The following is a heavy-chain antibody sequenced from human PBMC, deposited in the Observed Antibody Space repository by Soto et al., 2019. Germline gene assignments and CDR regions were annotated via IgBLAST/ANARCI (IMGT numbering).Heavy chain of an antibody. D-gene: IGHD6-19*01. J-gene: IGHJ4*02. CDR2: IYYSGST. CDR1: GGSVSSGSYY. V-gene: IGHV4-61*01. Sequence: SETLSLTCTVSGGSVSSGSYYWSWIRQPPGKGLEWIGYIYYSGSTNYNPSLKSRVTVSVDTSKNQFSLKLSPVTAADTAVYYCARGYSSGRTHRDYWGQGTLVTVSS. CDR3: ARGYSSGRTHRDY.